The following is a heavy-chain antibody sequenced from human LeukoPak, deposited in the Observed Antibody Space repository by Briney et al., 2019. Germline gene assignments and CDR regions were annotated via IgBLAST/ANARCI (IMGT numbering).Heavy chain of an antibody. CDR3: AKDNAGRTITGTNTN. D-gene: IGHD1-7*01. CDR2: ISGRGGST. CDR1: GFTFSSYA. Sequence: GGSLRLSCAASGFTFSSYAMSWVRQAPGKGLEWVSAISGRGGSTYYADSVKGRFTISRDNSKNTLYLQMNSLRAEDTAVYYCAKDNAGRTITGTNTNWGQGTLVTVSS. J-gene: IGHJ4*02. V-gene: IGHV3-23*01.